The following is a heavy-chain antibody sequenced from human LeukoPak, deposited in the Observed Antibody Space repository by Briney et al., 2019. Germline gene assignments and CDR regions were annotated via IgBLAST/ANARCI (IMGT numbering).Heavy chain of an antibody. CDR3: ARAHSSGWYYEGGYDY. CDR2: ISAYNGNT. D-gene: IGHD6-19*01. J-gene: IGHJ4*02. Sequence: VASVKVSCKASGYTFTSYGISWVRQAPGQGLEWMGWISAYNGNTNYAQKLQGRVTMTTDTSTSTAYMELRSLRSDDTAVYYCARAHSSGWYYEGGYDYWGRGTLVTVSS. V-gene: IGHV1-18*01. CDR1: GYTFTSYG.